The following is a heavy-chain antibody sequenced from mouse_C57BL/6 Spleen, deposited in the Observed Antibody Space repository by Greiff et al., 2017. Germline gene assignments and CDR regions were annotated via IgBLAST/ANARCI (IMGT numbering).Heavy chain of an antibody. CDR2: ISSGGDYI. Sequence: EVKVVESGEGLVKPGGSLKLSCAASGFTFSSYAMSWVRQTPEKRLEWVAYISSGGDYIYYADTVKGRFTISRDNARNTLYLQMSSLKSEDTAMYYCTRGGGTGAWFAYWGQGTLVTVSA. J-gene: IGHJ3*01. CDR1: GFTFSSYA. V-gene: IGHV5-9-1*02. D-gene: IGHD3-3*01. CDR3: TRGGGTGAWFAY.